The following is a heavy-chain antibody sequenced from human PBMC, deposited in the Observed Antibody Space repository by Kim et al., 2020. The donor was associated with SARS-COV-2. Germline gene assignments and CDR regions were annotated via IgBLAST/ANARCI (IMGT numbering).Heavy chain of an antibody. D-gene: IGHD6-19*01. Sequence: SGPTLVNPTQTLTLTCTFSGFSLSTSGMCVSWLRQPPGKALEWLARVDWDDDKYYSRSLETRLTISKDTSKNQVVLTMTNMDPVDTATYYCARKVAVSSGWYVHFCCRGPGNLVTVS. CDR1: GFSLSTSGMC. CDR2: VDWDDDK. V-gene: IGHV2-70*11. CDR3: ARKVAVSSGWYVHFCC. J-gene: IGHJ4*02.